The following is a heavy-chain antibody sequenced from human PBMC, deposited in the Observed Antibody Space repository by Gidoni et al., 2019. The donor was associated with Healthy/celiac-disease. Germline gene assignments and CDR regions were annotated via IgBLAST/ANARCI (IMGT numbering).Heavy chain of an antibody. CDR2: INHSGST. J-gene: IGHJ4*02. D-gene: IGHD2-2*02. CDR1: GASFSGYY. V-gene: IGHV4-34*01. CDR3: ARGGTIYQLLYARSGAGFDY. Sequence: QVQLQQWGAGLLKPSETLSLTCAVYGASFSGYYWSWIRQPPGKGLEWIGEINHSGSTNYNPSLKSRVTISVDTSKNQFSLKLSSVTAADTAVYYCARGGTIYQLLYARSGAGFDYWGQGTLVTVSS.